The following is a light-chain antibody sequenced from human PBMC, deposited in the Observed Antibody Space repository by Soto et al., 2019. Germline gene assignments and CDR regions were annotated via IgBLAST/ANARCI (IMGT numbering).Light chain of an antibody. Sequence: EIVMTQSPATLSVSPGERATLSCRASQSVSSDLAWYQQKPGQAPRLLIYSASTRATGIPARFSGSGSGTEFTLTISSLQSEDFAVYYCQQYTNWPLTFGGGTKVDIK. V-gene: IGKV3-15*01. CDR3: QQYTNWPLT. CDR2: SAS. J-gene: IGKJ4*01. CDR1: QSVSSD.